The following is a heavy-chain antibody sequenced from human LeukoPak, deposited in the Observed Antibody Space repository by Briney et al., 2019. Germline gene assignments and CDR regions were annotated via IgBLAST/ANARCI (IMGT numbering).Heavy chain of an antibody. CDR3: ARRYDFWNGMDV. CDR2: IYYSGST. Sequence: PSETLSLTCTVSGGSISSYYWSWIRQPPGKGLEGIGYIYYSGSTNYNPSLKSRVTISVDTSKNQFSLKLSSVTAADTAVYYCARRYDFWNGMDVWGQGTTVTVSS. V-gene: IGHV4-59*08. CDR1: GGSISSYY. D-gene: IGHD3-3*01. J-gene: IGHJ6*02.